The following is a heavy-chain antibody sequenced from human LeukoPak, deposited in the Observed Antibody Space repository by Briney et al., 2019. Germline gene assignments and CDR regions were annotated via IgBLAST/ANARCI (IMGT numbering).Heavy chain of an antibody. Sequence: SETLSLTCTVSGYSINSGYYWGWIRQPPGKGLEWIGSIYHSGSTYYNPSLKSRVTISVDTSKNQFSLKLSSVTAADTAVYYCASWDSSFFDYWGQGTLVTVSS. CDR3: ASWDSSFFDY. CDR2: IYHSGST. D-gene: IGHD3-22*01. CDR1: GYSINSGYY. V-gene: IGHV4-38-2*02. J-gene: IGHJ4*02.